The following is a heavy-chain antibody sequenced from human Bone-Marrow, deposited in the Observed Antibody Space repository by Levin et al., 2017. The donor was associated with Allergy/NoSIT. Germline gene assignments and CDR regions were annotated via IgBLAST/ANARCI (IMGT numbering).Heavy chain of an antibody. CDR1: GFTFDDYG. V-gene: IGHV3-20*04. CDR3: ARDSMLRYGVGYYFDY. CDR2: INWNGGST. Sequence: GGSLRLSCAASGFTFDDYGMSWVRQAPGKGLEWVSGINWNGGSTGYADSVKGRFTISRDNAKNSLYLQMNSLRAEDTALYYCARDSMLRYGVGYYFDYWGQGTLVTVSS. J-gene: IGHJ4*02. D-gene: IGHD3-16*01.